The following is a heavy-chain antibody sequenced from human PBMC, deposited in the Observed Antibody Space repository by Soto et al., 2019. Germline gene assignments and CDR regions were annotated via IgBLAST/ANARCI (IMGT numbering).Heavy chain of an antibody. J-gene: IGHJ5*01. CDR2: IYPGDYDT. Sequence: GESLKISCKSSGYSFTSYWIGWVRQMPGKGLELIRIIYPGDYDTRYSPSFQGQVTISDDKSISTADLQWSSLKSSDTAIYYCASPFDTSGWFDYWGQGTLVTVSS. D-gene: IGHD3-22*01. V-gene: IGHV5-51*01. CDR1: GYSFTSYW. CDR3: ASPFDTSGWFDY.